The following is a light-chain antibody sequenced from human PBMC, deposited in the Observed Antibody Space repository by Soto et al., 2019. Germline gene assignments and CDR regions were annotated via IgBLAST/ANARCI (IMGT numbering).Light chain of an antibody. Sequence: EIVLTQSPGTLSLSPGERASLSYRASRSLSSDYLAWYQQKPGQAPRLLIYDASNRATGIPARFSGSGSGTDFTLTISSLEPEDFAVYYCQQRSNWPLTFGPGTKVDI. J-gene: IGKJ3*01. CDR2: DAS. CDR1: RSLSSDY. CDR3: QQRSNWPLT. V-gene: IGKV3-11*01.